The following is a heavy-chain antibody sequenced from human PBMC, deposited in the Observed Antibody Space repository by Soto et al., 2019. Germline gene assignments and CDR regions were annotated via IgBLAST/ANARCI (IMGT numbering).Heavy chain of an antibody. CDR1: GFTFSSYS. V-gene: IGHV3-48*02. J-gene: IGHJ5*02. D-gene: IGHD3-22*01. Sequence: GSLRLSCAASGFTFSSYSMNWVRQAPGKGLEWVSYISSSSSTIYYADSVKGRFTISRDNAKNPLYLQMNSLRDEDTAVYYCARDAPPLAYYYDPNWFDPWGQGTLVTVSS. CDR3: ARDAPPLAYYYDPNWFDP. CDR2: ISSSSSTI.